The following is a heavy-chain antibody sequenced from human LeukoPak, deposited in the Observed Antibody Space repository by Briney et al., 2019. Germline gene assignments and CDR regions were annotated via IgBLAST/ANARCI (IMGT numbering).Heavy chain of an antibody. CDR1: GFTFCSYA. CDR2: ISYDGSNK. CDR3: ASPRGSYADY. V-gene: IGHV3-30*04. J-gene: IGHJ4*02. D-gene: IGHD1-26*01. Sequence: GGSLRLSCAPSGFTFCSYAMHWVRQAPGMGLKWVAVISYDGSNKYYADSVKGRFTISRDNSKNTLYLQMNSLRAEDTAVYYCASPRGSYADYWGQGTLVTVSS.